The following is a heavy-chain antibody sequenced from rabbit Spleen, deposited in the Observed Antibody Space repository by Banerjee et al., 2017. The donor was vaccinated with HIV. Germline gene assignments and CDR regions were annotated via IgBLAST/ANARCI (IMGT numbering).Heavy chain of an antibody. CDR3: ARWNGDISGLNL. CDR2: VDNGDGST. Sequence: QEQLVESGGGLVQPEGSLTLTCKASGFDFSSNAMCWVRQAPGKRPEWIACVDNGDGSTYYASWVNGRFTISRSTSLNTVTLQMTSLTAADTATYFCARWNGDISGLNLWGQGTLVTVS. V-gene: IGHV1S47*01. CDR1: GFDFSSNA. D-gene: IGHD2-1*01. J-gene: IGHJ3*01.